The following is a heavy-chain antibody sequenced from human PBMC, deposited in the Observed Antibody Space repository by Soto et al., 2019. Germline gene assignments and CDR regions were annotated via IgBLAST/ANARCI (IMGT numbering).Heavy chain of an antibody. V-gene: IGHV3-23*01. Sequence: GGSLRLSCAASGFTFSSYAMSWVRQAPGNGLEWVSSISGSGGSTYYSDSVKGRFTISRDNSKNTLYLQMNSLRAEDTAVYYCAKSIAAAGKTFDYWGQGTLVTVSS. CDR3: AKSIAAAGKTFDY. CDR2: ISGSGGST. D-gene: IGHD6-13*01. CDR1: GFTFSSYA. J-gene: IGHJ4*02.